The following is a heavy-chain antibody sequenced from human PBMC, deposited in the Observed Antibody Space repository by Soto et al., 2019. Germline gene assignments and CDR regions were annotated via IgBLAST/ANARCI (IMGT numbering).Heavy chain of an antibody. Sequence: QLQLQESGSGLVKPSQTLSLTCAVSGGSISSGGYSWSWIRQPPGKGLEWIGYIYHSGSTYYNPSLQSRVTISVDRSKNQFSVKLSSVTAADTAVYYCARAGGLGAVAVDYWGQGTLVTVSS. V-gene: IGHV4-30-2*01. CDR2: IYHSGST. CDR1: GGSISSGGYS. CDR3: ARAGGLGAVAVDY. D-gene: IGHD6-19*01. J-gene: IGHJ4*02.